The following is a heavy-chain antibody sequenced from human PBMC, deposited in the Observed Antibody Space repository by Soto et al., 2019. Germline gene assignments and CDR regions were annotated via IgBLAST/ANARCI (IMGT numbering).Heavy chain of an antibody. V-gene: IGHV1-69*01. J-gene: IGHJ6*02. D-gene: IGHD3-22*01. CDR3: ARETGAGYYYEGDVDYYYYGMDV. CDR2: IIPIFGTA. CDR1: GGTFSSYA. Sequence: QVQLVQSGAEVKKPGSSVKVSCKASGGTFSSYAISWVRQAPGQGLEWMGGIIPIFGTANYAQKFQGRVTITADESTSTAYMELRSLRSEDTAVYYCARETGAGYYYEGDVDYYYYGMDVWGQGTTVTVSS.